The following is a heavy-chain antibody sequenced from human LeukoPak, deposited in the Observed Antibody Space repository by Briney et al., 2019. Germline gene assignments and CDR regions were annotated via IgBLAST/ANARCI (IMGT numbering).Heavy chain of an antibody. V-gene: IGHV3-74*01. J-gene: IGHJ4*02. CDR3: AEEGGSYSAF. CDR1: GFTFSSNW. Sequence: PGGSLRLSCAASGFTFSSNWMHWVRQAPGKGLEWVSRINRDGSGTHYADSVKGRFTISRDNAKDTLYLQMNSLRADDTAVYYCAEEGGSYSAFWGQGTLVTVST. D-gene: IGHD1-26*01. CDR2: INRDGSGT.